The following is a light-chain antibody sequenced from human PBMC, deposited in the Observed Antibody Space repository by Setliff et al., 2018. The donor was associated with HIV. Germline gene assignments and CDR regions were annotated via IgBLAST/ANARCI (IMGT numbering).Light chain of an antibody. CDR1: SSDVGGYDF. Sequence: SALTQPASVSGSPGQSITISCTGTSSDVGGYDFVSWYQLHPGMAPQLMIYDVNKRSSGVSNRFSGSKSGDTASLTISGLQAEDEADYFCSSYTSYNSFLIFGGGTKVTVL. CDR2: DVN. CDR3: SSYTSYNSFLI. V-gene: IGLV2-14*03. J-gene: IGLJ2*01.